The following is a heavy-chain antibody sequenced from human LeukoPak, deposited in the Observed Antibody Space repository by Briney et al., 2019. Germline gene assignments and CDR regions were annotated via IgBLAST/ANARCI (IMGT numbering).Heavy chain of an antibody. CDR2: IIPILGIA. CDR1: GGTFSSYA. V-gene: IGHV1-69*04. D-gene: IGHD3-22*01. J-gene: IGHJ4*02. Sequence: AASVKVSCKASGGTFSSYAISWVRQAPGQGLEWMGRIIPILGIANYAQKFQGRVTITADKSTSTAYMELSSLRSEDTAVYYCASQGYYYDSSGYAYWGQGTLVTVSS. CDR3: ASQGYYYDSSGYAY.